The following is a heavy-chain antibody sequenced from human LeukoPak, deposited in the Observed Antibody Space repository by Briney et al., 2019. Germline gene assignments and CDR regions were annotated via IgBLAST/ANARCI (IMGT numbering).Heavy chain of an antibody. Sequence: SSETLSLTCAVYGGSFSGYYWSWIRQPPGKGLEWIGEINHSGSTNYNPSLKSRVTISVDTSKNQFSLKLSSVTAADTAVYYCARGEGYGAWFDPWGQGTLVTVSS. CDR2: INHSGST. CDR3: ARGEGYGAWFDP. D-gene: IGHD4-17*01. V-gene: IGHV4-34*01. J-gene: IGHJ5*02. CDR1: GGSFSGYY.